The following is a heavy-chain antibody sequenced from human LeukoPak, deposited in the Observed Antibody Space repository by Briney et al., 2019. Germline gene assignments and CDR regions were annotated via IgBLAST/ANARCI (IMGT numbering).Heavy chain of an antibody. CDR3: VRDLGVDTTMIFFDY. J-gene: IGHJ4*02. CDR1: GYTFTSFG. Sequence: ASVKVSCKASGYTFTSFGISWVRQAPGQGLEWMGWISAYNGNINYAQKLQGRVTMTTDISASTAYMEVRSLRSEDTAVYYCVRDLGVDTTMIFFDYWGQGSAVTASS. CDR2: ISAYNGNI. D-gene: IGHD5-18*01. V-gene: IGHV1-18*01.